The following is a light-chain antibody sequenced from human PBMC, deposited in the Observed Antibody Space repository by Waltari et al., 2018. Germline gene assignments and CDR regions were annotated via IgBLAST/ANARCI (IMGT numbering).Light chain of an antibody. CDR2: GAS. CDR3: QQYSQSPIT. J-gene: IGKJ5*01. CDR1: QSVTSTY. V-gene: IGKV3-20*01. Sequence: EIVLTQSPGTLSLSPGDRATPSCRASQSVTSTYLAWYQQKPGRSPRLLIYGASSRATGVPDRFSGGGSATDFTLTITRLEPEDFAVYYCQQYSQSPITFGQGTRLDNK.